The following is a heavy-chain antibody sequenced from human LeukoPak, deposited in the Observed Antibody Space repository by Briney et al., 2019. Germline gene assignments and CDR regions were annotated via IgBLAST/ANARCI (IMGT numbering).Heavy chain of an antibody. V-gene: IGHV4-34*01. Sequence: SETLSLTCAVYGGSFSGYCWSWIRQPPGKGLEWIGEINHSGSTNYNPSLKSRVTISVDTSKNQFSLKLSSVTAADTAVYYCASSGSSTSCYGYWGQGTLVTVSS. CDR1: GGSFSGYC. J-gene: IGHJ4*02. D-gene: IGHD2-2*01. CDR2: INHSGST. CDR3: ASSGSSTSCYGY.